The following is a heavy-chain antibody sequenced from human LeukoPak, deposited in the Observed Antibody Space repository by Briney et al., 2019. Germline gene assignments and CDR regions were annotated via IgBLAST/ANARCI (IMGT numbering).Heavy chain of an antibody. Sequence: SQTLSLTCAVSGGSISSGGYSWSWIRQPPGKGLEWIGYIYHSGSTYYNPSLKSRVTISVDRSKNQSSLKLGSVTAADTAVYYCARHLNWFDPWGQGTLVTVSS. CDR2: IYHSGST. CDR1: GGSISSGGYS. V-gene: IGHV4-30-2*01. J-gene: IGHJ5*02. CDR3: ARHLNWFDP.